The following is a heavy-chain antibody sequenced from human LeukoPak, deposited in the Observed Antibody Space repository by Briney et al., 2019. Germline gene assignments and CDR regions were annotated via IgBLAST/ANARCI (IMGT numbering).Heavy chain of an antibody. CDR1: GFTFSSYA. CDR3: ARVYSGSMGY. J-gene: IGHJ4*02. Sequence: GGSLRLSCAASGFTFSSYAMHWVRQAPGKGLEWVAVISRAGSNKYYADSVKGRFTISRDNSKNTLYLQMNSLRAEDTAVYYCARVYSGSMGYWGQGTLVTVSS. V-gene: IGHV3-30-3*01. D-gene: IGHD1-26*01. CDR2: ISRAGSNK.